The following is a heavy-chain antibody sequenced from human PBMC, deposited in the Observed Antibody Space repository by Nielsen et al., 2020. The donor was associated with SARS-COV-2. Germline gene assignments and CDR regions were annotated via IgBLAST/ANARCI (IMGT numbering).Heavy chain of an antibody. Sequence: GESLKISCAVSGFTISNYGMQWVRQAPGKGLEWVSVIGDDGTGINYANSVKGRFTISRDNSKNTLYLQMNSLRAEDTAVYYCAKARAGRYPQSRILDNWAQGTLVTVSA. V-gene: IGHV3-NL1*01. D-gene: IGHD2-21*01. CDR1: GFTISNYG. J-gene: IGHJ4*02. CDR3: AKARAGRYPQSRILDN. CDR2: IGDDGTGI.